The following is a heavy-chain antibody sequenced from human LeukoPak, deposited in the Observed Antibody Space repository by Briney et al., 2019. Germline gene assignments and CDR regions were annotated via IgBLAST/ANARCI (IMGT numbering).Heavy chain of an antibody. Sequence: PGRSLRLSCAASGFTFDDYAMHWVRQAPGEGLEWVSGISWNSGSIGYADSVKGRFTISRDNAKNSLYLQMNSLRAEDTALYYCASSLALWGQGTLVTVSS. CDR2: ISWNSGSI. J-gene: IGHJ4*02. CDR3: ASSLAL. CDR1: GFTFDDYA. V-gene: IGHV3-9*01.